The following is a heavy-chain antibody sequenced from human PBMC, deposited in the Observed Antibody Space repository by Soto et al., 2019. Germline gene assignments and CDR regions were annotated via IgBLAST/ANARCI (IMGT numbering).Heavy chain of an antibody. Sequence: GSLILSCAASGLIFSNCGMHWVLQAPGKGLEWVAAISSDGSDKYYSQSVKGRFTISRDNSKNTLFLQMNSLRVEDTAVYYCVKGSGVDREELDYWGQGTLVTVSS. D-gene: IGHD1-26*01. CDR1: GLIFSNCG. CDR3: VKGSGVDREELDY. J-gene: IGHJ4*02. CDR2: ISSDGSDK. V-gene: IGHV3-30*18.